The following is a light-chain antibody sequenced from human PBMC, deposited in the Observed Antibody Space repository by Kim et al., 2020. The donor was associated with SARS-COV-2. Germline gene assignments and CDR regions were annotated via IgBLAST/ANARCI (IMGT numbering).Light chain of an antibody. CDR1: QSISSW. J-gene: IGKJ2*01. CDR3: QQYNSYVYT. V-gene: IGKV1-5*03. CDR2: KAS. Sequence: DIQMTQSPSTLSAYVGDRVTITCRASQSISSWLAWYQQKPGKAPKVLIYKASSLESGVPSRFSGSGSGTEFSLTISSLQPDDFATYYCQQYNSYVYTFGQGTKLEI.